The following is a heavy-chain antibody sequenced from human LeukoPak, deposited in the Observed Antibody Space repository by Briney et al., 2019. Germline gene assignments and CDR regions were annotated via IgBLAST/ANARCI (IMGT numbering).Heavy chain of an antibody. J-gene: IGHJ4*02. CDR2: IYYSGST. V-gene: IGHV4-59*12. CDR1: GGSISSYY. Sequence: PSETLSLTCTVSGGSISSYYWSWIRQPPGKGLEWIGYIYYSGSTNYNPSLKSRVTISVDTSKNQFSLKLSSVTAADTAVYYCARDPTTVTTIFDSWGQGTLVTVSS. CDR3: ARDPTTVTTIFDS. D-gene: IGHD4-17*01.